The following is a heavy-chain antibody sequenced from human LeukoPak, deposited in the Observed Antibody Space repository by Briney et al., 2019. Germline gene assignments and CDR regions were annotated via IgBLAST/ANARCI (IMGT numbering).Heavy chain of an antibody. CDR3: ARDGGAGYCSSTSCLPGMDV. CDR1: GFTFDDYG. Sequence: PGGSLRLSCAASGFTFDDYGMSWVRQAPGKGLEWVSDINWNGGSTGYADSVKGRFTISRDNAKNSLYLQMNSLRAEDTALYHCARDGGAGYCSSTSCLPGMDVWGQGTTVTVSS. V-gene: IGHV3-20*01. D-gene: IGHD2-2*01. J-gene: IGHJ6*02. CDR2: INWNGGST.